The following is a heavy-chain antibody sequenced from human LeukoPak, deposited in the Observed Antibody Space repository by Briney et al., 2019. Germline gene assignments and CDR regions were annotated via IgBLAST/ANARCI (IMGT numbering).Heavy chain of an antibody. CDR1: GFTFDDYA. D-gene: IGHD3-22*01. CDR2: ISWNSGSI. Sequence: GGSLRLSCAASGFTFDDYAMHWVRQAPGKGLEWVSGISWNSGSIGYADSVKGRFTISRDNAKNSLYLQMNSLRAEDTALYYCAKDDSSGYYYQSFDIWGQGTMVTVSS. CDR3: AKDDSSGYYYQSFDI. J-gene: IGHJ3*02. V-gene: IGHV3-9*01.